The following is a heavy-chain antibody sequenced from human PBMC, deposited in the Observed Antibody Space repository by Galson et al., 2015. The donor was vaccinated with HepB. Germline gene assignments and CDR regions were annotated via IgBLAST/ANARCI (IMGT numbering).Heavy chain of an antibody. CDR3: ATEAMVRGVIPNPYYYYGMDD. D-gene: IGHD3-10*01. CDR2: FDPEDGET. Sequence: SVKVSCKVSGYTLTELSMHWVRQAPGKGLEWMGGFDPEDGETIYAQKFQGRVTMTEDTSTDTAYMELSSLRSEDTAVYYCATEAMVRGVIPNPYYYYGMDDWGQGTTVTVSS. V-gene: IGHV1-24*01. CDR1: GYTLTELS. J-gene: IGHJ6*02.